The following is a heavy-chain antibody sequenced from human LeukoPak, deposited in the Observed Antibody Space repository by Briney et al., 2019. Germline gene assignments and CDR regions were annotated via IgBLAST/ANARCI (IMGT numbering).Heavy chain of an antibody. CDR1: GGSISSSSYY. V-gene: IGHV4-39*01. CDR3: ARREKLEPLDC. D-gene: IGHD1-1*01. CDR2: IYYSGST. Sequence: PSETLSLTCTVSGGSISSSSYYWGWIRQPPGKGLEWIGSIYYSGSTYYNPSLKSRVTISVDTSKNQFSLKLSSVTAADTAVYYCARREKLEPLDCWGQGTLVTVSS. J-gene: IGHJ4*02.